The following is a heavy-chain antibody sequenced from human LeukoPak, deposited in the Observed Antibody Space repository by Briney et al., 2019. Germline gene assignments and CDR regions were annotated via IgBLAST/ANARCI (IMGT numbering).Heavy chain of an antibody. D-gene: IGHD3-22*01. CDR2: INPNSGGT. V-gene: IGHV1-2*02. CDR1: EYTFTGYY. Sequence: ASVKVSCKASEYTFTGYYMHWVRQAPGQGLKGLGWINPNSGGTNYAQKFQGRVTMTRDTSISTAYMELSRLRSDDTAVYYCARDAYYYDSSGYYYEHWGQGTLVTVSS. J-gene: IGHJ1*01. CDR3: ARDAYYYDSSGYYYEH.